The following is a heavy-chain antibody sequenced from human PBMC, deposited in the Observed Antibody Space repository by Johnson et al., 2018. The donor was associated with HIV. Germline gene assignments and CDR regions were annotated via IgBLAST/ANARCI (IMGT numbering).Heavy chain of an antibody. CDR2: IRDDGSNK. Sequence: QVQLVESGGGLVQPGGSLRLSCAASGFTFSNYGMHWVRQAPGKGLEWVAFIRDDGSNKYYADSVKGRFTISRDNSKNTLYLQLNSLRAEDTAVYYCAREKGAKGSSPSAFDIWGQGTMVTVSS. V-gene: IGHV3-30*02. CDR3: AREKGAKGSSPSAFDI. D-gene: IGHD6-13*01. J-gene: IGHJ3*02. CDR1: GFTFSNYG.